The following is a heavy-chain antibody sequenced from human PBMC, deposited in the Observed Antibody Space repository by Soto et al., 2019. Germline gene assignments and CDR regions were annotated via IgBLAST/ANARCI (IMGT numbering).Heavy chain of an antibody. V-gene: IGHV3-23*01. D-gene: IGHD3-16*01. J-gene: IGHJ4*02. CDR2: ISGSGGST. CDR1: GFTFSSYA. CDR3: AKLTFGGVVGY. Sequence: GGSLRLSCAASGFTFSSYAMSWVRQAPGKGLEWVSSISGSGGSTYYADSVKGRFTISRDNSKNTLYLQMNSLRAEDTAVYYCAKLTFGGVVGYWGQGTLVTVSS.